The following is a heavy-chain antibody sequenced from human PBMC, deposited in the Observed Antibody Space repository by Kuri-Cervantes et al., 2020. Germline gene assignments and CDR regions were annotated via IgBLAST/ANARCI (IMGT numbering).Heavy chain of an antibody. J-gene: IGHJ4*02. Sequence: SLKISCAASGFTFDDYAMHWVRQAPGKGLEWVSGISWNSGSIGYADSVKGRFTISRDNAKNSLYLQMNSLRDEDTAVYYCARVRGLAVAPVPFDYWGQGTLVTVSS. D-gene: IGHD3-10*01. CDR2: ISWNSGSI. CDR1: GFTFDDYA. CDR3: ARVRGLAVAPVPFDY. V-gene: IGHV3-9*01.